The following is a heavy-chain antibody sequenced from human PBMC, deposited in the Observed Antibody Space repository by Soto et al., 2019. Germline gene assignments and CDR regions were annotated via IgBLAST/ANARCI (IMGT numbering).Heavy chain of an antibody. CDR3: ARTVGAAYYFDF. CDR2: VWTSGST. D-gene: IGHD1-26*01. Sequence: SETLSLTCNFSGGSLSRYYWSWIRQPAGRGLEWIGRVWTSGSTNYNPSLKGRVTMSIDTSNNHFSLKLNSVTAADTAVYYCARTVGAAYYFDFWGQGTLVTVSS. V-gene: IGHV4-4*07. J-gene: IGHJ4*02. CDR1: GGSLSRYY.